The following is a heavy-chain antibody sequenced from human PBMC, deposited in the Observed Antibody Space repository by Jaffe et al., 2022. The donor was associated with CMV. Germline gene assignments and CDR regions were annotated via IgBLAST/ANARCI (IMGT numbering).Heavy chain of an antibody. Sequence: QVQLQESGPGLVKPSETLSLTCTVSGGSISSYYWSWIRQPPGKGLEWIGYIYYSGSTNYNPSLKSRVTISVDTSKNQFSLKLSSVTAADTAVYYCARGNRAGATVYYYYYYMDVWGKGTTVTVSS. CDR3: ARGNRAGATVYYYYYYMDV. V-gene: IGHV4-59*01. CDR2: IYYSGST. CDR1: GGSISSYY. J-gene: IGHJ6*03. D-gene: IGHD1-26*01.